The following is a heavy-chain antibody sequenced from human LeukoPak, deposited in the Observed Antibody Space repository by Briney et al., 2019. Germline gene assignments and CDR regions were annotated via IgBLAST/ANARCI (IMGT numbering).Heavy chain of an antibody. V-gene: IGHV4-39*01. D-gene: IGHD2-2*01. CDR1: GGSISSSSYY. J-gene: IGHJ6*03. CDR3: ARRGSSTSRTKYYYYYMDV. Sequence: SETLSLTCTVSGGSISSSSYYWGWIRQPPGKGLEWIGSIYYSGSTYYNPSLKSRVTISVDTSKNQFSLKLSSVTAADTAVYYCARRGSSTSRTKYYYYYMDVWGKGTTVTVSS. CDR2: IYYSGST.